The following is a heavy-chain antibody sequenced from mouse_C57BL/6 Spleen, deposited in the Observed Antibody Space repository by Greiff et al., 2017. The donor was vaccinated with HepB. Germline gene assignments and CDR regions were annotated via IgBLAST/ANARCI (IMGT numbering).Heavy chain of an antibody. J-gene: IGHJ3*01. CDR2: IRSKSNNYAT. CDR3: VSHGNFFAY. CDR1: GFSFNTYA. Sequence: EVQRVESGGGLVQPKGSLKLSCAASGFSFNTYAMNWVRQAPGKGLEWVARIRSKSNNYATYYADSVKDRFTISRDDSESMLYLQMNNLKTEDTAMYYCVSHGNFFAYWGQGTLVTVSA. D-gene: IGHD2-1*01. V-gene: IGHV10-1*01.